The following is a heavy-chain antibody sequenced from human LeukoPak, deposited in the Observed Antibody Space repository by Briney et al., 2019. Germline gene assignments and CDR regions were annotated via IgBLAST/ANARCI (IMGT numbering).Heavy chain of an antibody. Sequence: GGSLRLSCAASGFTFSSYGMSWVRQAPGEGLEWVSTISVSGGSTYYADSVKGRFTISRDNSKNTLYLQMNTLRAEDTAVYYCARGRGLGELAVASFDSWGQGILVTVSS. V-gene: IGHV3-23*01. D-gene: IGHD6-19*01. CDR2: ISVSGGST. CDR1: GFTFSSYG. J-gene: IGHJ4*02. CDR3: ARGRGLGELAVASFDS.